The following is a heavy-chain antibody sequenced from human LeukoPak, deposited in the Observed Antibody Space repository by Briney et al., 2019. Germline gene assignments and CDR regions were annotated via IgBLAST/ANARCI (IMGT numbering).Heavy chain of an antibody. J-gene: IGHJ6*03. CDR3: ARGPITMVRGPIYYYMDV. V-gene: IGHV1-46*03. Sequence: ASVKVSCKASGYTFTSYCMHWVRQAPGQGLEWMGIINPSGGSTSYAQKFQGRVTMTRDTSTSTVYMELSSLRSEDTAVYYCARGPITMVRGPIYYYMDVWGKGTTVTVSS. D-gene: IGHD3-10*01. CDR2: INPSGGST. CDR1: GYTFTSYC.